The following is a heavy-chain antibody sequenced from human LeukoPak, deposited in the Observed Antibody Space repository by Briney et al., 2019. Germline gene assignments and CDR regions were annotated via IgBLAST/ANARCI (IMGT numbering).Heavy chain of an antibody. CDR1: GFPFGDFA. CDR2: VSRRGQNT. Sequence: GGSLRLSCAASGFPFGDFAMTWVRQVTGGGLQWVSTVSRRGQNTYYADSVKGRFTISRDDNKGMLYLQMNSLRAEDTAMYYCVKDDYCSIPGCVIDALVVWGQGTVVTVSS. V-gene: IGHV3-23*01. D-gene: IGHD4-11*01. CDR3: VKDDYCSIPGCVIDALVV. J-gene: IGHJ3*01.